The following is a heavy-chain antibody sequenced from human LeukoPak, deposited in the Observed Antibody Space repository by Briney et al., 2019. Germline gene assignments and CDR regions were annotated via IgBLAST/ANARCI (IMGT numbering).Heavy chain of an antibody. Sequence: SETLSLTCTVSSGSISTSNYYWGWVRQPPGKALEWIGNIFYSGSTYYSPSLKSRVTISLDTSRNQFSLKLNSVTAADTAVYYCAKRYYYDSSGQPWGQGTLVTVSS. V-gene: IGHV4-39*07. CDR1: SGSISTSNYY. D-gene: IGHD3-22*01. J-gene: IGHJ5*02. CDR3: AKRYYYDSSGQP. CDR2: IFYSGST.